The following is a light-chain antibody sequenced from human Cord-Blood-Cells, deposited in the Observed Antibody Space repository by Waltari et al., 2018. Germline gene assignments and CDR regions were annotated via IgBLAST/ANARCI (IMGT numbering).Light chain of an antibody. J-gene: IGKJ2*01. CDR1: QSVSSSY. V-gene: IGKV3-20*01. Sequence: IALTPSPGTLSLSLGGRATDSCRASQSVSSSYLAWYQQKPGQAPRLLIYGASSRATGIPDRFSGSGSGTDFTLTISRLEPEDFAVYYCQQYGSSPYTFGQGTKLEIK. CDR3: QQYGSSPYT. CDR2: GAS.